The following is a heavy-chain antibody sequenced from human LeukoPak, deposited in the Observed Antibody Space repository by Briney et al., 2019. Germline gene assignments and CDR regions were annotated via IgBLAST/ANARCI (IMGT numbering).Heavy chain of an antibody. CDR1: GSSINSYS. CDR3: ARLRDTVTSASDY. D-gene: IGHD4-17*01. CDR2: ISSSGGYI. Sequence: GGSLRLSCAASGSSINSYSMTWVRQAPGKGLEWVSTISSSGGYIYYADSVKGRFTISRDTAKNSLYLQMNSLRVEDTAVYNCARLRDTVTSASDYWGQGTLVTVSS. J-gene: IGHJ4*02. V-gene: IGHV3-21*01.